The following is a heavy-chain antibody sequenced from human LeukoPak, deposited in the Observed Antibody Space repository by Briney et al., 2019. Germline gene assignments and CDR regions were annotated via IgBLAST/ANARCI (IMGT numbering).Heavy chain of an antibody. D-gene: IGHD6-13*01. Sequence: GSLRLSCAASGFTVSSNYMSWVRQAPGKGLEWVSVIYSGGSTYYADSVKGRFTISRDNSKNTLYLQMNSLRAEDTAVYYCARDKTAAAQFDYWGQGTLVTVSS. J-gene: IGHJ4*02. CDR3: ARDKTAAAQFDY. V-gene: IGHV3-66*01. CDR1: GFTVSSNY. CDR2: IYSGGST.